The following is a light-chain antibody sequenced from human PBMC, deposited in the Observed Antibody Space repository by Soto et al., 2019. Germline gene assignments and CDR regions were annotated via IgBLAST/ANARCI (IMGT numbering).Light chain of an antibody. CDR1: QDIRNH. J-gene: IGKJ5*01. CDR2: EAS. CDR3: QQLNSFPVT. V-gene: IGKV1-9*01. Sequence: IQMHPSPSLLSASVAVLAALSCRARQDIRNHVAWYQQQPGKAPKLMIYEASTLQSGVPSRFSGSGSATEFTLTISGLLPEYFATYHCQQLNSFPVTFGQGTRLEIK.